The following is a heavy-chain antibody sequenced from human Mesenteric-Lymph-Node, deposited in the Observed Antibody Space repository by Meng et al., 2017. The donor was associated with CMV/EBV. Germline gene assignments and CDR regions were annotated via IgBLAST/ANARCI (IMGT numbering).Heavy chain of an antibody. CDR1: GYTFTSYD. CDR3: ARDGNHAGDY. J-gene: IGHJ4*02. D-gene: IGHD1-14*01. CDR2: INPKSGDI. V-gene: IGHV1-2*02. Sequence: ASVKVSCKASGYTFTSYDINWVRQAPGQGLEWMGWINPKSGDIKYAERFQGRVTMTSDSSSTTAYMELSRLGSDDTAVYYCARDGNHAGDYWGQGTLVTVSS.